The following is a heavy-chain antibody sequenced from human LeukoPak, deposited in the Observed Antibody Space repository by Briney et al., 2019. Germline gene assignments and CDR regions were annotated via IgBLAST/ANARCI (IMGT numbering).Heavy chain of an antibody. Sequence: ASVKVSCKASGYTFTGYYMHWVRQAPGQGLEWMGRINPNSGGTNYAQKFQGRVTMTRDTSISTAYMELSRLRSDDTAVYYCAVDYYDSSGYLYWGQGTLVTVSS. CDR1: GYTFTGYY. V-gene: IGHV1-2*06. D-gene: IGHD3-22*01. J-gene: IGHJ4*02. CDR2: INPNSGGT. CDR3: AVDYYDSSGYLY.